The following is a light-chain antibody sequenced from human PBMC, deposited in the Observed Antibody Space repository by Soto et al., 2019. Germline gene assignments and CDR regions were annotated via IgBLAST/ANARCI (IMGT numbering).Light chain of an antibody. CDR1: SSDVGGYNY. J-gene: IGLJ1*01. Sequence: QSALPQPASVSGSPGQSITISCTGTSSDVGGYNYVTWYQQHPGEAPKLMIHDVSSRASGVPNRFSGSKSGTTASLTISGLQAEDEADYYCCSYASSTSYVFGTGTKVTVL. CDR3: CSYASSTSYV. CDR2: DVS. V-gene: IGLV2-14*03.